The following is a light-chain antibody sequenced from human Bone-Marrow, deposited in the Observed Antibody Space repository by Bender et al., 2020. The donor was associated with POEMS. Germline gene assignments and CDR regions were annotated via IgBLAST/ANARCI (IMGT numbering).Light chain of an antibody. CDR1: STDIGGFTH. V-gene: IGLV2-23*02. Sequence: QSALTQPASVSGSPGQSITISCTGTSTDIGGFTHVAWYQHPPGKAPKLMIYEVSKRPSGVSNRFSGSKSGNTASLTISGLQAEDEADYYCCLYAGSSTLVFGGVTKLTVL. CDR3: CLYAGSSTLV. CDR2: EVS. J-gene: IGLJ2*01.